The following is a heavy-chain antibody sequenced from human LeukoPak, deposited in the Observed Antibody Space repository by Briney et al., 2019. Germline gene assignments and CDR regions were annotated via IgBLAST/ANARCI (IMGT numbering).Heavy chain of an antibody. CDR3: ARGLGYCSSTSCRREYFQH. CDR1: GGSFSGYY. Sequence: PSETLPLTCAVYGGSFSGYYWSWIRQPPGKGLEWIGEINHSGSTNYNPSLKSRVTISVDTSKNQFSLKLSSVTAADTAVYYCARGLGYCSSTSCRREYFQHWGQGTLVTVSS. CDR2: INHSGST. D-gene: IGHD2-2*01. V-gene: IGHV4-34*01. J-gene: IGHJ1*01.